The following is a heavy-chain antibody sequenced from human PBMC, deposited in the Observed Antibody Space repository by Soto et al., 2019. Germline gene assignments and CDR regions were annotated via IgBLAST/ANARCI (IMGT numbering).Heavy chain of an antibody. J-gene: IGHJ4*02. CDR2: IYYSGST. CDR1: GGSISSYY. V-gene: IGHV4-59*08. CDR3: ARHAGLRDFDY. Sequence: SETLSLTCTVSGGSISSYYWSWIRQPPGKGLEWIGYIYYSGSTNYNPSPKSRVTISVDTSKNQFSLKLSSVTAADTAVYYCARHAGLRDFDYWGQGTLVTVSS.